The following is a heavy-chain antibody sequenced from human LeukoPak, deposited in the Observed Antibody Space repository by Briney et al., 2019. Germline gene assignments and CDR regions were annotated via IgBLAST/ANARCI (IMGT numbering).Heavy chain of an antibody. V-gene: IGHV4-39*01. CDR2: IYYSGST. D-gene: IGHD2/OR15-2a*01. Sequence: SETLSLTCTVSGGSTSRSSYYWGRIRQPPGKGREWIGRIYYSGSTYYNPSLKSRVTISVNTSKNQFSLKLASVTAADTAVYYCARHEFLKPPDYWGQGTLVTVSS. CDR1: GGSTSRSSYY. J-gene: IGHJ4*02. CDR3: ARHEFLKPPDY.